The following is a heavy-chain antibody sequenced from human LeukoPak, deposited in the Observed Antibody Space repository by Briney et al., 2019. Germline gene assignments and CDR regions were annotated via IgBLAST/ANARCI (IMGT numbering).Heavy chain of an antibody. Sequence: GASVKVSCKASGGTFSSYAISWVRQAPGQGLEWVGGIIPIFGTANYAQKFQGRVTITADEFTSTAYMELSSLRSEDTAVYYCARAAEGSGYYHFDYWGQGTLVTVSS. D-gene: IGHD3-3*01. CDR2: IIPIFGTA. V-gene: IGHV1-69*13. CDR1: GGTFSSYA. J-gene: IGHJ4*02. CDR3: ARAAEGSGYYHFDY.